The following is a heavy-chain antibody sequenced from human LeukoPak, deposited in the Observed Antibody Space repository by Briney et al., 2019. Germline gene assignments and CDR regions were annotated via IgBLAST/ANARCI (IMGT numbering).Heavy chain of an antibody. CDR1: GFTFSSLG. CDR3: VKGRQYSFAYLIDY. D-gene: IGHD5-12*01. J-gene: IGHJ4*02. CDR2: ISSDGSKK. Sequence: GGSLRLSCVASGFTFSSLGMHWVRQAPGKGLEWVAVISSDGSKKNYADSVKGRLTLSRDNSKNTVYLQVDSLRTEDTAVYYCVKGRQYSFAYLIDYWGQGTLVTVSS. V-gene: IGHV3-30*18.